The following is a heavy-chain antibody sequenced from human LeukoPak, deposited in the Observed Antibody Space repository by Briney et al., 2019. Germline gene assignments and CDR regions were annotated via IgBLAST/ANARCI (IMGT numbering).Heavy chain of an antibody. CDR1: GGSISSGGYY. D-gene: IGHD1-26*01. CDR2: INHSGST. CDR3: ARDVGATTGPVDY. J-gene: IGHJ4*02. V-gene: IGHV4-30-2*01. Sequence: SQTLSLTCTVSGGSISSGGYYWSWIRQPPGKGLEWIGEINHSGSTNYNPSLKSRVTISVDTSKNQFSLKLSSVTAADTAVYYCARDVGATTGPVDYWGQGTLVTVSS.